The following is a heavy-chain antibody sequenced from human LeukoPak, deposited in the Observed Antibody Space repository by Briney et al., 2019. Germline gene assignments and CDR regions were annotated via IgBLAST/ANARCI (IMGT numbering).Heavy chain of an antibody. CDR3: ARRIRGAPTDY. V-gene: IGHV1-8*01. J-gene: IGHJ4*02. Sequence: ASVKVSSKASGYTFTPYDLNWVRQATGQGLEWMGWMNPNSGNTGYAQKFQGRVTMTRNISITTAYMELSNLTSEDTAVYYCARRIRGAPTDYWGQGTLVTVSS. CDR1: GYTFTPYD. D-gene: IGHD3-10*01. CDR2: MNPNSGNT.